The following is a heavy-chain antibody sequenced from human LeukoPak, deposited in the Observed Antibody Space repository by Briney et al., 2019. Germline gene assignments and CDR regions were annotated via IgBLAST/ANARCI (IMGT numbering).Heavy chain of an antibody. V-gene: IGHV4-59*08. Sequence: SETLSLTCTASGGSISSYYWSWIRQPPGKGLEWIGYIYYSGMTNYNPSLKSRVTMSVDTSKNQFSLNLNSATAADTAVYYCARRYCSGGSCYPRHFDFWGQGTLVTVSS. CDR3: ARRYCSGGSCYPRHFDF. CDR2: IYYSGMT. CDR1: GGSISSYY. D-gene: IGHD2-15*01. J-gene: IGHJ4*02.